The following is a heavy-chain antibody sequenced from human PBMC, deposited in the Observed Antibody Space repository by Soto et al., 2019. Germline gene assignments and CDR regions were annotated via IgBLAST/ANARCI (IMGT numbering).Heavy chain of an antibody. CDR3: AKDRYLDHDSRGYLFDN. D-gene: IGHD3-22*01. V-gene: IGHV3-23*01. CDR2: ISRYGDFT. J-gene: IGHJ4*02. CDR1: GFTFNIYA. Sequence: EVQLLESGGDLIQPGGSLRLSCAASGFTFNIYAMTWVRQAPGKGLEWFSAISRYGDFTYYAESVEGRFTISRDNSKNTLYLQLNSLRAEDTAVDYCAKDRYLDHDSRGYLFDNWGQGTLVTVSS.